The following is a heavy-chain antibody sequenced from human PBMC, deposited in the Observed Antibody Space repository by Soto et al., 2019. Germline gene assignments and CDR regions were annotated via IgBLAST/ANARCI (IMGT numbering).Heavy chain of an antibody. V-gene: IGHV5-51*01. CDR2: IYPGDSDT. CDR1: GYSFTSYW. J-gene: IGHJ6*02. D-gene: IGHD6-19*01. Sequence: GESLKISCKGSGYSFTSYWIGWVRPMPGKGLEWMGIIYPGDSDTRYSPSFQGQVTISADKSISTAYLQWSSLKASDTAMYYLTRLQQWLVRHPYYYGMDVWGQGTTVTVSS. CDR3: TRLQQWLVRHPYYYGMDV.